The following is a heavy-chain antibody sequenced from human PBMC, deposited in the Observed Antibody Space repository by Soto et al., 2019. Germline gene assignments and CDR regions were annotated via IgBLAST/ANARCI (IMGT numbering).Heavy chain of an antibody. D-gene: IGHD1-26*01. CDR1: GFTFRSYE. CDR3: AREPAGGVQWELLGGFDV. Sequence: EVQLVESGGGLVQPGGSLRLSCAASGFTFRSYEMHWVRQAPGKGLEWVSYISSSGIIIYYADSVKVRFTISRDNAKNSLYLQMDSLRAEDTAVYYCAREPAGGVQWELLGGFDVWGQGTMVTVSS. V-gene: IGHV3-48*03. CDR2: ISSSGIII. J-gene: IGHJ3*01.